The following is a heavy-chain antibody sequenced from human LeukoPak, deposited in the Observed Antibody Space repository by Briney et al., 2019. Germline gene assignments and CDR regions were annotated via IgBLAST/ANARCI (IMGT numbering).Heavy chain of an antibody. Sequence: AGGSLRLSCTGSGFTFCDYTITWLRQAPGKGLEWLGFIRTKVYGGTTEYAASVKGRFTISRDDFKSIAHLQMNSLKIEDTALYLCIRDVPSGGYSHGCFDYWGQGTLVTVSS. CDR2: IRTKVYGGTT. D-gene: IGHD5-18*01. CDR1: GFTFCDYT. V-gene: IGHV3-49*03. CDR3: IRDVPSGGYSHGCFDY. J-gene: IGHJ4*02.